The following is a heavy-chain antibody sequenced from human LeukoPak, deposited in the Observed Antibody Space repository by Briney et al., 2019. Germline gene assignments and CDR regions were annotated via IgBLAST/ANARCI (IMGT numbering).Heavy chain of an antibody. CDR1: GYSISSDYY. V-gene: IGHV4-38-2*01. D-gene: IGHD4-17*01. CDR2: IYQSVST. J-gene: IGHJ3*02. Sequence: SETLSLTCAVSGYSISSDYYWGWIRQPSGKGLEWIGSIYQSVSTYYNPSLKSRVTISVDTSKNQFSLKLSSVTAADTAVYYCARNKSTVTTSRHDAFDIWGQGTMVTVSS. CDR3: ARNKSTVTTSRHDAFDI.